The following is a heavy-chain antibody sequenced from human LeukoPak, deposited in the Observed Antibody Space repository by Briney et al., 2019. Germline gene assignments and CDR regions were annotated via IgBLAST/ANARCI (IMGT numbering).Heavy chain of an antibody. D-gene: IGHD6-19*01. V-gene: IGHV4-30-4*03. CDR1: GGSITSGNNY. J-gene: IGHJ5*02. CDR3: VPTVAGSYGWFDP. CDR2: IYSGGRT. Sequence: SETLSLTCTVSGGSITSGNNYWNWIRQSPGKGLEWIGFIYSGGRTNYNPFLRSRVVISADTSKNQISLRVDSMTAADTAVYVKVPTVAGSYGWFDPWGQGTLVTVSS.